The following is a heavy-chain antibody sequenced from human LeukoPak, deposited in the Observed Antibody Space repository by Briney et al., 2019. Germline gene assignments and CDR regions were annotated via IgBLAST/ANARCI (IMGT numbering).Heavy chain of an antibody. J-gene: IGHJ4*02. D-gene: IGHD6-13*01. CDR2: IYYSGSA. V-gene: IGHV4-59*01. CDR3: ARAPGIAAAGTHFDF. CDR1: GGSLSSYY. Sequence: PSETLSLTCTVSGGSLSSYYWSWIRQPPGKGLEWIGYIYYSGSAKYNPSLKSRGTISVDTSKNQFSLKLCSVTAGDTAVYYCARAPGIAAAGTHFDFWGQGSLVTVYS.